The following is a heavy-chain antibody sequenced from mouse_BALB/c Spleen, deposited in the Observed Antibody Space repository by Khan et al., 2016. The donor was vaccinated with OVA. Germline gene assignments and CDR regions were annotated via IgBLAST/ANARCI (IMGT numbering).Heavy chain of an antibody. CDR2: IWGDGST. D-gene: IGHD2-14*01. V-gene: IGHV2-3*01. CDR3: VKLYYYRYLYFDY. J-gene: IGHJ2*01. CDR1: GFSLKNYG. Sequence: QVQLQQSGPGLAAPSQSLSITCTVSGFSLKNYGVSWVRQPPGKGLEWLGVIWGDGSTNYHSALISRLSISNDNSKSQVFLKLNSLQIDDTATYYRVKLYYYRYLYFDYWGQGTTLTVSS.